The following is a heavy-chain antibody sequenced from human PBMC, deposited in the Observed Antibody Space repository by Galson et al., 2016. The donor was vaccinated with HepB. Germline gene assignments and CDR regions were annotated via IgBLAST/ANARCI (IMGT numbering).Heavy chain of an antibody. J-gene: IGHJ4*02. D-gene: IGHD5-18*01. CDR1: GFTFSNYA. V-gene: IGHV3-23*01. Sequence: SLRLSCAASGFTFSNYAMSWVRQAPGKGLEWVSSISGSGGTTYYADSVKGRFTISRDKSKNTLYLQMNSLRGEDTAVYYCAKDLAGYTYGYSYSVHWGQGTRVTVSS. CDR3: AKDLAGYTYGYSYSVH. CDR2: ISGSGGTT.